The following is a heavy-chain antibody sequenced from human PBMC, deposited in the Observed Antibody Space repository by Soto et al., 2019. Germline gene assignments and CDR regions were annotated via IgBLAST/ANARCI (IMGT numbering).Heavy chain of an antibody. CDR3: AKDRNYPRDQFHY. J-gene: IGHJ4*02. CDR2: ISANGQGI. Sequence: PGGSLRLSCAASGFTFNNYGMHWVRQAPGKGLEWVSAISANGQGIYYADSVRGRFTISRDNSKNTIFLHMDSLRAEDTAVYYCAKDRNYPRDQFHYWGQGTLVTVSS. D-gene: IGHD1-7*01. CDR1: GFTFNNYG. V-gene: IGHV3-23*01.